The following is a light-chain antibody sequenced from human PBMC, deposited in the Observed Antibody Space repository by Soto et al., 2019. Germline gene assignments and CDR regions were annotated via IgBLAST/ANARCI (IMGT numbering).Light chain of an antibody. CDR3: QSYDSSLSGYV. CDR1: RSNVGAGYD. Sequence: QSVLTQPPSVSGAPGQRVTISCTGSRSNVGAGYDVHWYQQLPGTAPKLLIYGNSNRPSGVPDRFSGSKSGTSASLAITGLQAEDEADYYCQSYDSSLSGYVCGTGTKVTVL. V-gene: IGLV1-40*01. CDR2: GNS. J-gene: IGLJ1*01.